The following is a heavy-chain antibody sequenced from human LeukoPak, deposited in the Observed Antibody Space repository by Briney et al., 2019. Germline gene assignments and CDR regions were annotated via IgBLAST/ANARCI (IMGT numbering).Heavy chain of an antibody. CDR3: ARSGLQLGYFDY. V-gene: IGHV3-30*04. CDR2: ISYDGSNK. D-gene: IGHD5-24*01. Sequence: GGSLRLSCAASGFTFSSYAMHWVRQAPGKGLEWVAVISYDGSNKYYADSVEGRFTISRDNSKNTLYLQMNSLRAEDTAVYYCARSGLQLGYFDYWGQGTLVTVSS. CDR1: GFTFSSYA. J-gene: IGHJ4*02.